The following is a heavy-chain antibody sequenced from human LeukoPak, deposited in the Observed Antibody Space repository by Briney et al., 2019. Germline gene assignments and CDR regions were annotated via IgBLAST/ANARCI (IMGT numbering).Heavy chain of an antibody. CDR1: AAPGFTFSAYP. J-gene: IGHJ6*02. D-gene: IGHD1-26*01. V-gene: IGHV3-23*01. CDR2: INDSGRRV. CDR3: AKVMALTEHYWYGMDV. Sequence: GGSLRLSCAASAAPGFTFSAYPMIWIRQAPGKGLEWVAGINDSGRRVYYADNVKGRFTVPRDNSENTLFLQMNSLRADDTAVYFCAKVMALTEHYWYGMDVWGQGATVTVSS.